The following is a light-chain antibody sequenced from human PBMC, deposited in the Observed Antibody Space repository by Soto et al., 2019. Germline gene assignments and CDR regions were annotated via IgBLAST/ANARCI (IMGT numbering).Light chain of an antibody. Sequence: QSVLTQPASVSGSPGQSITISCTGTSSDIGAYNYVSWYQHHPGKAPKFMMYEVSYRPSGVSDRFSGSKSGNTASLTISGLQTEDEADYYCSSFTTSSTLVVFGGGTKLTVL. CDR2: EVS. CDR3: SSFTTSSTLVV. CDR1: SSDIGAYNY. V-gene: IGLV2-14*01. J-gene: IGLJ2*01.